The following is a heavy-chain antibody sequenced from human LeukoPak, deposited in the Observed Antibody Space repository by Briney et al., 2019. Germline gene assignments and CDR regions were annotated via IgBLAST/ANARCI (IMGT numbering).Heavy chain of an antibody. J-gene: IGHJ5*02. CDR3: ARGGIAEYGWFDP. Sequence: SETLSLTCTVSGYSINNGYYWGWIRQPPGKGLEWIGSIYHSGSTYYNPSLKSRVTISVDTSKNQFSLKLSSVTAADTAVYYCARGGIAEYGWFDPWGQGTLVTVSS. D-gene: IGHD1-26*01. CDR2: IYHSGST. CDR1: GYSINNGYY. V-gene: IGHV4-38-2*02.